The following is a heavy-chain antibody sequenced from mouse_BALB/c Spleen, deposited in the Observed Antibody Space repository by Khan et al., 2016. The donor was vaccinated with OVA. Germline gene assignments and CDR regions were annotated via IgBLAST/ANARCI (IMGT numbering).Heavy chain of an antibody. CDR3: ARDGSRYNYAMDY. V-gene: IGHV3-2*02. J-gene: IGHJ4*01. CDR2: ISYSGST. Sequence: EVQLQESGPGLVKPSQSLSLTCTVTGYSITSDYAWNWIRQFPGNKLEWMGYISYSGSTNYNPALKSRTSITRDTSKNQFFLQMNSVTTEDTATYDCARDGSRYNYAMDYWGQGTSVTVSS. CDR1: GYSITSDYA. D-gene: IGHD2-3*01.